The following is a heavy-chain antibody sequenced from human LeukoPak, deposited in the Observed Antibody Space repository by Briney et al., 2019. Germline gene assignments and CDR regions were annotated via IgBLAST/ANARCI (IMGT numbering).Heavy chain of an antibody. Sequence: GGSLRLSCVASGFIFSNYWMSWVRQVPGKGLEWVANLKQDGSEKYYVDSVKGRFTISRDNAKNSLYLQMNSLRAEDTAVYYCARKNGLDYWGQGTLVTVSS. J-gene: IGHJ4*02. CDR3: ARKNGLDY. CDR1: GFIFSNYW. CDR2: LKQDGSEK. V-gene: IGHV3-7*01.